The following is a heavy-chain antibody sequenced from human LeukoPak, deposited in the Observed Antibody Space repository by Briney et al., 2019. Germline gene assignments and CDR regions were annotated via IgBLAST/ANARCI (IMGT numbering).Heavy chain of an antibody. CDR3: ARTYMVRGVIIEAFDY. V-gene: IGHV4-30-2*01. J-gene: IGHJ4*02. D-gene: IGHD3-10*01. CDR1: GGSISSGGYS. Sequence: HPSETLSLTCAVSGGSISSGGYSWSWIRQPPGKGLEWIGYIYHSGSTYYNPSLVSRVTISVDRSKNQFSLKLSSVTAADTAVYYCARTYMVRGVIIEAFDYWGQGTLVTVSS. CDR2: IYHSGST.